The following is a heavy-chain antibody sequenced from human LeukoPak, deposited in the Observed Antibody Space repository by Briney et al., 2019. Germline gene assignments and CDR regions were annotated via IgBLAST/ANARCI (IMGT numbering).Heavy chain of an antibody. D-gene: IGHD3-16*01. CDR3: ARDIGGGVGTIMY. CDR1: GLTVSSNY. J-gene: IGHJ4*02. V-gene: IGHV3-66*02. Sequence: GGSLRLSCAASGLTVSSNYMSWVRQAPGKGLEWVSAIYSGGSTYYAHSGKGRFTISRDNSKHTLYLQMNSLRAEDTAVYYGARDIGGGVGTIMYWGQGTLVTVSS. CDR2: IYSGGST.